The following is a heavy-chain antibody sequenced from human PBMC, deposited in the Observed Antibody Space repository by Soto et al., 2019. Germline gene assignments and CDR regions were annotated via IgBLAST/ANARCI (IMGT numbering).Heavy chain of an antibody. V-gene: IGHV4-59*01. CDR3: ARASVGSYFTDI. Sequence: PSETLSLTCTVSGGSISSYYWSWIRQPPGKGLEWIGYIYYSGSTNYNPSLKSRVTISVDTSKNQFSLKLSSVTAADTAVYYCARASVGSYFTDIWGRRTMVTVSS. CDR1: GGSISSYY. J-gene: IGHJ3*02. D-gene: IGHD3-10*01. CDR2: IYYSGST.